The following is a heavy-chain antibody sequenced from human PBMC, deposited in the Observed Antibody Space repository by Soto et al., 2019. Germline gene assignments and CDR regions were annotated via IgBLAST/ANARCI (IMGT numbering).Heavy chain of an antibody. CDR1: GGTFTSYD. J-gene: IGHJ3*02. CDR3: ARLSWYYYDSSGYPTDAFDI. Sequence: GASVKVSCKASGGTFTSYDINRVRQATGQGLEWMGWMNPNSGNTGYAQKFQGRVTMTRNTSISTAYMELSSLRSEDTAVYYCARLSWYYYDSSGYPTDAFDIWGQGTMVTVSS. CDR2: MNPNSGNT. V-gene: IGHV1-8*01. D-gene: IGHD3-22*01.